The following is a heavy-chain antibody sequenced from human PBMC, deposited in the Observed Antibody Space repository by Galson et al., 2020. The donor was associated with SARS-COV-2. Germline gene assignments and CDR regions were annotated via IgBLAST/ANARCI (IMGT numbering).Heavy chain of an antibody. Sequence: SLKLSCAASGFTFSSYGMHWVRQAPGKGLEWVAVIWYDGSNNYYADSVKGRFTISRDNSKNTLYLQMNSLRAEDTAVYYCAALDDYVWGSYRTHCWGQGTLVTVSS. CDR1: GFTFSSYG. V-gene: IGHV3-33*01. CDR2: IWYDGSNN. D-gene: IGHD3-16*02. J-gene: IGHJ4*02. CDR3: AALDDYVWGSYRTHC.